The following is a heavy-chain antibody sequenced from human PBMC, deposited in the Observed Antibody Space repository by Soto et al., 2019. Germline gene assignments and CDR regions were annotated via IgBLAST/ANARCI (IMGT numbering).Heavy chain of an antibody. V-gene: IGHV4-4*02. CDR2: IYHSGST. CDR1: GGSISSSSW. J-gene: IGHJ6*02. D-gene: IGHD6-19*01. CDR3: ASAAQRWLANSYYYGMDV. Sequence: TLSLTCVVSGGSISSSSWWSWVRQPPGKGLEWIGEIYHSGSTNYNPSLKSRVTISLDKSKNQFSLELTSVTAADTAVYYCASAAQRWLANSYYYGMDVWGQGTTVTVSS.